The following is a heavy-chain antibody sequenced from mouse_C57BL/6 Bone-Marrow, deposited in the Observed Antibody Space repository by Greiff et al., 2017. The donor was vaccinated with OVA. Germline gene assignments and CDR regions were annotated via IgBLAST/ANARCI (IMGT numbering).Heavy chain of an antibody. V-gene: IGHV1-54*01. CDR1: GYAFTNYS. D-gene: IGHD1-1*01. CDR2: INPGSGGT. Sequence: VQLQESGAELVRPGTSVKVSCKASGYAFTNYSIEWVKQRPGQGLEWIGVINPGSGGTNYNEKFKGKATLTADKSSSTAYMQLSSLTSEDAAVYFCARILRFAWFAYWGQGTLVTVSA. CDR3: ARILRFAWFAY. J-gene: IGHJ3*01.